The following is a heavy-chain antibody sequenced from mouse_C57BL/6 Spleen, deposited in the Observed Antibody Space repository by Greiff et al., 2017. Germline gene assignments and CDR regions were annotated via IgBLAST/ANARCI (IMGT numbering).Heavy chain of an antibody. CDR3: ARSGLRRYYFDY. J-gene: IGHJ2*01. CDR1: GYTFTSYW. V-gene: IGHV1-64*01. D-gene: IGHD2-4*01. CDR2: IHPNSGST. Sequence: VKLQQPGAELVKPGASVKLSCKASGYTFTSYWMHWVKQRPGQGLEWIGMIHPNSGSTNYNEKFKSKATLTVDKSSSTAYMQLSSLTSEDSAVYYCARSGLRRYYFDYWGQGTTLTVSS.